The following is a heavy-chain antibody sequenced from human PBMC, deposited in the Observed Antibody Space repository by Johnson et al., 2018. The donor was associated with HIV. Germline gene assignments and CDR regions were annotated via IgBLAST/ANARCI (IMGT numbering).Heavy chain of an antibody. J-gene: IGHJ3*02. Sequence: VHLAESGGGVLRPGGSLRLSCAASAFTFDDYGMSWVRPAPGMGLEWVPRINWNGGSPCYADPVKGRFPISYDNAKNSLYLQMNSLRAEDTALYYCAREYSSPYGDYDGDAFDIWGQGTMVTVSS. CDR2: INWNGGSP. D-gene: IGHD4-17*01. CDR3: AREYSSPYGDYDGDAFDI. V-gene: IGHV3-20*04. CDR1: AFTFDDYG.